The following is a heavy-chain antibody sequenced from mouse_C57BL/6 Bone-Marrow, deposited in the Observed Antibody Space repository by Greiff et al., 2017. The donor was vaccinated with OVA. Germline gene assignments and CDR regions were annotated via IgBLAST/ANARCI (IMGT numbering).Heavy chain of an antibody. V-gene: IGHV5-4*01. D-gene: IGHD2-5*01. Sequence: EVQVVESGGGLVKPGGSLKLSCAASGFTFSSYAMSWVRQTPEKRLEWVATISDGGSYTYYPDNVKGRFTISRDNAKNNLYLQMSHLKSEDTAMYYWARGGFYSKFDYWGQGTTLTVSS. CDR1: GFTFSSYA. CDR3: ARGGFYSKFDY. CDR2: ISDGGSYT. J-gene: IGHJ2*01.